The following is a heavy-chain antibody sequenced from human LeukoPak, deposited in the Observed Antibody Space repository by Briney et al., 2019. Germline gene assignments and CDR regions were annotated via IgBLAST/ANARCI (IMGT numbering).Heavy chain of an antibody. CDR2: INPNSGGT. CDR1: GYTFTGYY. CDR3: ARDRGSVASDAFDI. D-gene: IGHD5-12*01. Sequence: GASVKVSCKASGYTFTGYYMHWVRQAPGQGLEWMGRINPNSGGTNYEQKFQGRVTMTRDTSISTAYMELSRLRSDDTAVYYCARDRGSVASDAFDIWGQGTMVTVSS. V-gene: IGHV1-2*06. J-gene: IGHJ3*02.